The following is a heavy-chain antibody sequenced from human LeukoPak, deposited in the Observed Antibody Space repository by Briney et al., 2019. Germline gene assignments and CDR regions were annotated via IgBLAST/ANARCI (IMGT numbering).Heavy chain of an antibody. Sequence: KPSETLSLTCTVSGGSISSSSYYWGWIRQPPGKGLEWIGSIYYSGSTYYNPSLKSRVTISVDTSKNQFSLKLSSVTAADTAVYYCARQSPFTMVRGSPFGRYYYYYMDVWGKGTTVTVSS. V-gene: IGHV4-39*01. D-gene: IGHD3-10*01. CDR2: IYYSGST. J-gene: IGHJ6*03. CDR3: ARQSPFTMVRGSPFGRYYYYYMDV. CDR1: GGSISSSSYY.